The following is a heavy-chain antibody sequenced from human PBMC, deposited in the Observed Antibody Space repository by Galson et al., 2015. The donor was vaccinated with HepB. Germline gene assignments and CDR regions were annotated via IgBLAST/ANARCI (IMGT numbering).Heavy chain of an antibody. CDR2: IYYSGST. CDR3: ARRGGAGSFDY. Sequence: ETLSLTCTVSGGSISSYYWSWIRQPPGKGLEWIGYIYYSGSTNYNPSLKSRVTISVDTSKNQFSLKLSSVTAADTAVYYCARRGGAGSFDYWGQGTLATVSS. J-gene: IGHJ4*02. V-gene: IGHV4-59*08. D-gene: IGHD1-26*01. CDR1: GGSISSYY.